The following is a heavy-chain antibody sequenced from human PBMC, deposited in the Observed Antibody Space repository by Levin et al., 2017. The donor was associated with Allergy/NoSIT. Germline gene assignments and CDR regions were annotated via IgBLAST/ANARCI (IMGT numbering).Heavy chain of an antibody. CDR1: GLSFSDYG. Sequence: GGSLRLSCAASGLSFSDYGMHWVRQAPDSGLEWVALITSDGSNKFYADSVKGRFIISRDNSRNILYLQLNSLRPEDTAVYYCASRGSFDHWGQGTLVTISS. CDR2: ITSDGSNK. D-gene: IGHD3-10*01. V-gene: IGHV3-30*03. CDR3: ASRGSFDH. J-gene: IGHJ4*02.